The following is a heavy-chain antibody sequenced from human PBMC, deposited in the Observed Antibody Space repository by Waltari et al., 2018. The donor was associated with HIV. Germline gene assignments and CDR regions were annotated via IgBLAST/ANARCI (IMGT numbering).Heavy chain of an antibody. Sequence: QVQLVHSGAEVKKPGSSVKVSCKASGCAFVSHTINWVRQAPGQGLEWMGMAIPMFGTANYAQKFQGRVTITADKSTSTAYMELNGLRFDDTAVYYWASARETMGVDFDSWGQGTLVTVS. V-gene: IGHV1-69*08. J-gene: IGHJ5*01. CDR1: GCAFVSHT. D-gene: IGHD3-10*01. CDR2: AIPMFGTA. CDR3: ASARETMGVDFDS.